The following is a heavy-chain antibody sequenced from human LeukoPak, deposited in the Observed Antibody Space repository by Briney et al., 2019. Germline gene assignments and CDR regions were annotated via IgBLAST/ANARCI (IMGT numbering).Heavy chain of an antibody. Sequence: ASVNVSCKASGGTFSSYAISWVRQAPGQGLEWMGGIIPIFGTANYAQKFQGRVTITADESTSTAYMELSSLRSEDTAVYYCARHLARVFDAFDIWGQGTMVTVSS. CDR2: IIPIFGTA. V-gene: IGHV1-69*13. J-gene: IGHJ3*02. D-gene: IGHD3-10*01. CDR1: GGTFSSYA. CDR3: ARHLARVFDAFDI.